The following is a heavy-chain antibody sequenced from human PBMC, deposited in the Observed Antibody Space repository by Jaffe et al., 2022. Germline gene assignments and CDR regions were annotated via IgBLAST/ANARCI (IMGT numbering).Heavy chain of an antibody. Sequence: QVQLQESGPGLVKPSETLSLTCAVSGYSISSGYYWGWIRQPPGKGLEWIGSIYHSGSTYYNPSLKSRVTISVDTSKNQFSLKLSSVTAADTAVYYCARRGYYGSGSYYNMGYFDYWGQGTLVTVSS. V-gene: IGHV4-38-2*01. D-gene: IGHD3-10*01. CDR3: ARRGYYGSGSYYNMGYFDY. CDR1: GYSISSGYY. CDR2: IYHSGST. J-gene: IGHJ4*02.